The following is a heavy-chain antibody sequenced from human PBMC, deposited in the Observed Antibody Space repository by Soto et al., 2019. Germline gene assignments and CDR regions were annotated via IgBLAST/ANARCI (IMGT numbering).Heavy chain of an antibody. D-gene: IGHD3-10*01. CDR2: ISWDGGST. CDR1: GFTFDDYT. V-gene: IGHV3-43*01. CDR3: AKGGYYGSGSYGRKFYYYYGMDV. Sequence: GGSLRLSCAASGFTFDDYTMHWVRQAPGKSLEWVSLISWDGGSTYYADSVKGRFTISRDNSKNSLYLQMNSLRTEDTALYYCAKGGYYGSGSYGRKFYYYYGMDVWGQGTTVTVSS. J-gene: IGHJ6*02.